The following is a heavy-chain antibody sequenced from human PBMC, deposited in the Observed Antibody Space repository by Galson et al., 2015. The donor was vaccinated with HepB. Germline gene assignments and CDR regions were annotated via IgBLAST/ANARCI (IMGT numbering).Heavy chain of an antibody. J-gene: IGHJ3*01. CDR1: GFTFSGYG. CDR2: IWYDGSKT. D-gene: IGHD1-26*01. V-gene: IGHV3-33*01. CDR3: ARYSGDVSGFDV. Sequence: SLRLSCAASGFTFSGYGMHWVRQAPGKGLEWVGFIWYDGSKTDYADSVKGRLTISRDNSKKTLYLQMNTVGAEDTAVYYCARYSGDVSGFDVWGQGTMVIVSS.